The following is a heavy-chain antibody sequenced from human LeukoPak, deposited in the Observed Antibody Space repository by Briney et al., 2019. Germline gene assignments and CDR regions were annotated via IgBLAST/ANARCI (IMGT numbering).Heavy chain of an antibody. CDR3: AKDMNRFQPVQIAVAVPGGFDI. Sequence: GRSLRLSCAASGSTFDDYAMHWVRQGPGKGLEWVSGINWNSGSIGYAESVRGRFTITRDNAKNSLYLQMNSLRAEDMALYYCAKDMNRFQPVQIAVAVPGGFDIWGQGTMVTVSS. D-gene: IGHD6-19*01. CDR2: INWNSGSI. J-gene: IGHJ3*02. V-gene: IGHV3-9*03. CDR1: GSTFDDYA.